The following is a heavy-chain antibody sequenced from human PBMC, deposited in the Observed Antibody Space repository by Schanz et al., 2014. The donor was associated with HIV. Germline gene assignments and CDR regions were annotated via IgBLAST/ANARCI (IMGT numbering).Heavy chain of an antibody. J-gene: IGHJ4*02. CDR3: ARAKWPPRNRHFDF. CDR2: VNHSGDA. Sequence: QVQLQQWGAGLLKPSETLSLTCAVYGSSVTYFYWSWIRQSPGKGLEWIAEVNHSGDANHNPSLKSRVTITVDTSKNPFSLKLDSVPAADTAVYYCARAKWPPRNRHFDFWGQGNLVTVS. D-gene: IGHD5-12*01. V-gene: IGHV4-34*02. CDR1: GSSVTYFY.